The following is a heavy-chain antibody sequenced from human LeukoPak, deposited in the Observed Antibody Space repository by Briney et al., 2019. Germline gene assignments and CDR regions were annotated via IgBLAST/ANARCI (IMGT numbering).Heavy chain of an antibody. CDR1: GGSSSSSS. Sequence: SETLSLTCSVSGGSSSSSSWNWIRQPAGQGLEWIGRISPSGSTNYNPSLKSRATMSVDTSKNQFSLNLSSVTAADTAVYYCARSAYSSGWRFDYWGQGTLVTVSS. D-gene: IGHD6-19*01. J-gene: IGHJ4*02. CDR3: ARSAYSSGWRFDY. CDR2: ISPSGST. V-gene: IGHV4-4*07.